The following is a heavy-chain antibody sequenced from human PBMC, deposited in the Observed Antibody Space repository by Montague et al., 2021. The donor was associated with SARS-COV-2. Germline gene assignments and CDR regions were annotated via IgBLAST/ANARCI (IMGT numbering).Heavy chain of an antibody. CDR1: GGSISSSGFY. D-gene: IGHD1-26*01. CDR3: AWYSRGNYDGLSY. Sequence: SETLSLTCTVSGGSISSSGFYWGWMRRPPGKGLEWIVSNYYSGNTYYTPTLRSRVTISIDTSKNQFSMPLSSATAADTAVYYCAWYSRGNYDGLSYWGQGTLVTVSS. J-gene: IGHJ1*01. CDR2: NYYSGNT. V-gene: IGHV4-39*01.